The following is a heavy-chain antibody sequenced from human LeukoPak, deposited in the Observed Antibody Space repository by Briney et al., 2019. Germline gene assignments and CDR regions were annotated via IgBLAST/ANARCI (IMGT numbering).Heavy chain of an antibody. J-gene: IGHJ4*02. CDR3: ARVTIGSGSYPDY. V-gene: IGHV3-33*01. CDR1: GFTFSSYG. Sequence: GRSLRLSCAASGFTFSSYGMHWVRQVPGKGLEWVAVIWYDGSNKYYADSVKGRFTISRDNSKNTLYLQMNSLRAEDTAVYYCARVTIGSGSYPDYWGQGTLVTVSS. CDR2: IWYDGSNK. D-gene: IGHD3-10*01.